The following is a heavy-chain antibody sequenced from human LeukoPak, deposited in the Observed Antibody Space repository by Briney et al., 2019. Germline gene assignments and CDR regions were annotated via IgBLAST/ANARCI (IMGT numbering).Heavy chain of an antibody. V-gene: IGHV1-18*01. CDR3: ARDRWACSSTSCYGPFDY. CDR1: GYTFTSYG. D-gene: IGHD2-2*01. J-gene: IGHJ4*02. CDR2: ISAYNGNT. Sequence: GASVKVSCTASGYTFTSYGITWVRQAPGQGLEWMGWISAYNGNTNYAQKLQGRVTMTTDTSTSTAYMELRSPRSDDTAVYYCARDRWACSSTSCYGPFDYWGQGTLVTVSS.